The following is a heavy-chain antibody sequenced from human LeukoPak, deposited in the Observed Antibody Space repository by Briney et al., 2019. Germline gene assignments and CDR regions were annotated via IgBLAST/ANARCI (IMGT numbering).Heavy chain of an antibody. J-gene: IGHJ3*02. V-gene: IGHV3-23*01. CDR1: GFTFSSYA. CDR3: AESPVGATGAFDI. CDR2: ISGSGGST. D-gene: IGHD1-26*01. Sequence: PGGSLRLSCAASGFTFSSYAMSWVRQAPGKGLEWVSAISGSGGSTYYADSVKGRFAISRDNSKNTLYLQMNSLRAEDTAVYYCAESPVGATGAFDIWGQGTMVTVSS.